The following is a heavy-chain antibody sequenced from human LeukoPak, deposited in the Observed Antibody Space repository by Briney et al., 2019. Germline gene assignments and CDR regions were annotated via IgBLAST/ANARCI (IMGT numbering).Heavy chain of an antibody. D-gene: IGHD4-17*01. V-gene: IGHV3-33*01. Sequence: PGRSLRLSCAASGFTFSSYGMHWVRQAPGKGLEWVAVIWYDGSNKYYADSVKGRFTISRDNSKNTLYLQMNSLRAEDTAVYYCARGDDYERPFDYWGQGTLVTVSS. CDR3: ARGDDYERPFDY. CDR1: GFTFSSYG. CDR2: IWYDGSNK. J-gene: IGHJ4*02.